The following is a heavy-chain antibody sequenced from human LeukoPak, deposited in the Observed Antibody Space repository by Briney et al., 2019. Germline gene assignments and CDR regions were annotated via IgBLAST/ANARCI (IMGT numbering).Heavy chain of an antibody. CDR2: ISTNTGNP. V-gene: IGHV7-4-1*02. J-gene: IGHJ4*02. CDR1: GYTFTSYA. CDR3: AREVAPGGFDY. D-gene: IGHD4-23*01. Sequence: GASVKVSCKASGYTFTSYAMNWVRQAPGQGLEWMGWISTNTGNPTYAHGFTGRFVFSLDSSVSTAYLQISSLKAEDTAVYYCAREVAPGGFDYWGQGTLVTVSS.